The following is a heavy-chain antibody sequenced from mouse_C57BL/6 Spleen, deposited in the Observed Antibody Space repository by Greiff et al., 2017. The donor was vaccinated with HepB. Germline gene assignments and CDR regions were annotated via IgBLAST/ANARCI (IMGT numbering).Heavy chain of an antibody. CDR2: IWSGGST. CDR1: GFSLTSYG. J-gene: IGHJ1*03. V-gene: IGHV2-2*01. Sequence: QVQLQQSGPGLVQPSQSLSITCTVSGFSLTSYGVHWVRQSPGKGLEWLGVIWSGGSTDYNAAFISRLSISKDNSKSQVFFKMNSLQADDTAIYYCARNWVRLDWYFDVWGTGTTVTVSS. CDR3: ARNWVRLDWYFDV. D-gene: IGHD2-14*01.